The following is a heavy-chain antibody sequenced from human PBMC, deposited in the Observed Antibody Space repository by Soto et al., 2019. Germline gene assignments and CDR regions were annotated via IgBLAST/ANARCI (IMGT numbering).Heavy chain of an antibody. Sequence: GGSLRLSCAASGFTFSDYYMSWIRQAPGKGLEWVSYISSSGSTIYYADSVKGRFTISRDNAKNSLYLQMNSLRADDTAVYYCARGARDIVVVVAEDDAFDIWGQGTMVTVSS. D-gene: IGHD2-15*01. J-gene: IGHJ3*02. V-gene: IGHV3-11*01. CDR1: GFTFSDYY. CDR2: ISSSGSTI. CDR3: ARGARDIVVVVAEDDAFDI.